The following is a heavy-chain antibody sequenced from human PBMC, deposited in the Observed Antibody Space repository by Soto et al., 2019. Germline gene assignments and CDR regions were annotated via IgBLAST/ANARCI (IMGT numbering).Heavy chain of an antibody. CDR3: ARLYCSGGSCSDAFDI. J-gene: IGHJ3*02. V-gene: IGHV3-21*01. Sequence: EVQLVESGGGLVKPGGSLRLSCAASGFTFSSYSMNWVRQAPGKGLEGVSSISSSSSYIYYADSVKGRFTISRDNAKNSLYLQMNSLRAEDTAVYYCARLYCSGGSCSDAFDIWGQGTMVTVSS. D-gene: IGHD2-15*01. CDR2: ISSSSSYI. CDR1: GFTFSSYS.